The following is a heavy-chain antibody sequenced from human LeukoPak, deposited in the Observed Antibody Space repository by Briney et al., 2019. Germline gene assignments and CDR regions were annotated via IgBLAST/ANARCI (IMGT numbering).Heavy chain of an antibody. CDR1: RFTFSSYA. D-gene: IGHD3/OR15-3a*01. Sequence: GGSLRLSCAASRFTFSSYAMHWVRQAPGKGLEWVAVISYDGSNKYYADSVKGRFTISRDNSKNTLYLQMNSLRAEDTAVYYCARDRGGGLEMYYFDYWGQGTLVTVSS. CDR2: ISYDGSNK. V-gene: IGHV3-30-3*01. J-gene: IGHJ4*02. CDR3: ARDRGGGLEMYYFDY.